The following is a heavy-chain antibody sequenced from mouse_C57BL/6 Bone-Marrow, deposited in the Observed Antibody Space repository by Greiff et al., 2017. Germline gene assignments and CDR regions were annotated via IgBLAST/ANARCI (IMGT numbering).Heavy chain of an antibody. CDR2: IWSGGST. CDR3: ARMRGLAWFAY. CDR1: GFSLTSYG. Sequence: VKLQESGPGLVQPSQSLSITCTVSGFSLTSYGVHWVRQSPGKGLAWLGVIWSGGSTDYNAAFISRLSISKDNSKSQVFFKMNSLQADDTAIYYCARMRGLAWFAYWGQGTLVTVSA. J-gene: IGHJ3*01. V-gene: IGHV2-2*01.